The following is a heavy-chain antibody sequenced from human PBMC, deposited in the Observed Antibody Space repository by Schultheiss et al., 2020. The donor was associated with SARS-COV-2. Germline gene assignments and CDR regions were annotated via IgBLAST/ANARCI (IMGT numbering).Heavy chain of an antibody. D-gene: IGHD3-10*01. CDR2: IYWDDDK. CDR1: GFSLSTSGVG. V-gene: IGHV2-5*02. CDR3: ARTPMVRGVIRKYYYYMDV. J-gene: IGHJ6*03. Sequence: SGPTLVKPTQTLTLTCTFSGFSLSTSGVGVGWIRQPPGKALEWLALIYWDDDKRYSPSLKSRLTITKDTSKNQVVLTMTNMDPVDTATYYCARTPMVRGVIRKYYYYMDVWGKGTTVTVSS.